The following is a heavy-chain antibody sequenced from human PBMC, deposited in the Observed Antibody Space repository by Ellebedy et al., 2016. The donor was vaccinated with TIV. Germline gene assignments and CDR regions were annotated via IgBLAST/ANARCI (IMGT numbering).Heavy chain of an antibody. V-gene: IGHV3-23*01. CDR1: GFTFSDYA. CDR2: ISGGGGAT. J-gene: IGHJ4*02. Sequence: GESLKISCTASGFTFSDYAMSWVRQAAGKGLEWVSVISGGGGATYYADSVKGRFSLSRDNSKNTLYLQMNSLRVEDTAVYYCAKDPIAHVALYYFDYWGQGTLVTVSS. CDR3: AKDPIAHVALYYFDY. D-gene: IGHD2-21*01.